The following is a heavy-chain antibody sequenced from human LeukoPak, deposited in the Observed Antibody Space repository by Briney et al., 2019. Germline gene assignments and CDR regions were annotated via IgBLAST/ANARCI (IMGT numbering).Heavy chain of an antibody. Sequence: GGSLRLSCAASGFTFSSYSMNWVRQAPGKGLEWGSSISSSSSYIYYADSVKGRSTISRDNAKNSLYLQMNSLRAEDTAVYYCARDGAYYGFPNWFDPWGQGTLVTVSS. CDR3: ARDGAYYGFPNWFDP. J-gene: IGHJ5*02. V-gene: IGHV3-21*01. CDR2: ISSSSSYI. CDR1: GFTFSSYS. D-gene: IGHD3-10*01.